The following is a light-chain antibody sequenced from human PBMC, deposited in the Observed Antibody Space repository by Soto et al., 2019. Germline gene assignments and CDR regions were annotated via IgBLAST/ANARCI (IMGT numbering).Light chain of an antibody. CDR3: QQYYNCPRT. Sequence: EIVMTQSPDTLSVSPGERATLSCRASQSISSNLAWYLQKVGQAPRLLIYGASTRAPGIPDRFSGSGSGTDFTLTISSLRSEDFAVYFCQQYYNCPRTFGQGTKVDIK. CDR2: GAS. J-gene: IGKJ1*01. V-gene: IGKV3D-15*01. CDR1: QSISSN.